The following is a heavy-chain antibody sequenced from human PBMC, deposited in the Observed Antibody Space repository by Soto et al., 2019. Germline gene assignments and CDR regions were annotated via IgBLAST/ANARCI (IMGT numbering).Heavy chain of an antibody. CDR3: ARRDYFDSNGYYYYYYFDN. V-gene: IGHV3-23*01. D-gene: IGHD3-22*01. J-gene: IGHJ4*02. Sequence: GGALRLPCSASGFTFRNYAFSLGRQAPWKGLEWVSGISDNDGSTYYADSVKGRFTIFRDNSKNTLYLQMNSLRAEDTAVYYCARRDYFDSNGYYYYYYFDNWGQGTLVTVSS. CDR2: ISDNDGST. CDR1: GFTFRNYA.